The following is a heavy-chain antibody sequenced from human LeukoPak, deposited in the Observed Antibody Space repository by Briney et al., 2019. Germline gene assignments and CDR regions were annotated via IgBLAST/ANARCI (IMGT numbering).Heavy chain of an antibody. V-gene: IGHV3-15*01. Sequence: GGSLRLSCAASGFTFSNAWMSWVRQAPGKGLEWVGRIKSKTDGGTRDYAAPVKGRFTISRGDSKNTLYLQMNSLKTEDTAVYYCTTEAWTVWFDPWGQGTLVTVSS. J-gene: IGHJ5*02. CDR1: GFTFSNAW. D-gene: IGHD3/OR15-3a*01. CDR3: TTEAWTVWFDP. CDR2: IKSKTDGGTR.